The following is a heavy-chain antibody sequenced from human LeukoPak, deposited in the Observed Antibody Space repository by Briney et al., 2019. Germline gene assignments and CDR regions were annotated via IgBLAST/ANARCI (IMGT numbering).Heavy chain of an antibody. V-gene: IGHV3-15*01. Sequence: GGSLRLSCAASGFTFSNAWMSWVRQAPGKGLEGVGRIKGETEGGTTDYAAPVKGRFTISRDDSKNTLYLQMNSLKTEDTAVYYCTTDRSDIVVVVAAHFYYYGMDVWGQGTTVTVSS. J-gene: IGHJ6*02. CDR3: TTDRSDIVVVVAAHFYYYGMDV. CDR1: GFTFSNAW. D-gene: IGHD2-15*01. CDR2: IKGETEGGTT.